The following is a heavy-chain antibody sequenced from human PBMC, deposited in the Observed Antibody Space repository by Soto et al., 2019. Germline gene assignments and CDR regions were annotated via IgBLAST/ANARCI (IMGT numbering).Heavy chain of an antibody. V-gene: IGHV1-18*01. CDR1: GYTFADYG. Sequence: QAQLVQSGAEVKKPGASVKVSCQAGGYTFADYGISWVRQAPGQGLEWVGWIGPYNGNTNYAKNLQDRVTMTTDTSTNTAYMELMSLRSDDTALYYCARCYCTVGSCYTCWHFDLWGRGTLLTVSS. J-gene: IGHJ2*01. CDR3: ARCYCTVGSCYTCWHFDL. D-gene: IGHD2-15*01. CDR2: IGPYNGNT.